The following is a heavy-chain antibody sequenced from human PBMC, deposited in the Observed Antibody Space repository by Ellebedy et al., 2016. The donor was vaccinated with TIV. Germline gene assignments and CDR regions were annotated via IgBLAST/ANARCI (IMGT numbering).Heavy chain of an antibody. CDR1: GGSISSYY. V-gene: IGHV4-59*08. J-gene: IGHJ4*02. CDR3: ARFYESGSTEDY. Sequence: MPSETLSLTCTVSGGSISSYYWGWVRQPPGKGLEWIGYFYNSVNTNYNPSLKSRVTMSVDTYQNQVSLKLRSVTAADTAVYYCARFYESGSTEDYWGQGILVTVSS. CDR2: FYNSVNT. D-gene: IGHD3-10*01.